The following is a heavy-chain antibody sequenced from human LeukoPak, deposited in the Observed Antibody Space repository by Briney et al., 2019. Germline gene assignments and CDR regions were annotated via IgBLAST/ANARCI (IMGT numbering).Heavy chain of an antibody. CDR3: AKDTTAAAGTIGY. V-gene: IGHV3-9*01. CDR2: ISWNSGSI. J-gene: IGHJ4*02. Sequence: SLRPSCAASGFTFDDYAMHWVRQAPGKGLEWVSGISWNSGSIGYADSVKGRFTISRDNAKNSLYLQMNSLRAEDTALYYCAKDTTAAAGTIGYWGQGTLVTVSS. D-gene: IGHD6-13*01. CDR1: GFTFDDYA.